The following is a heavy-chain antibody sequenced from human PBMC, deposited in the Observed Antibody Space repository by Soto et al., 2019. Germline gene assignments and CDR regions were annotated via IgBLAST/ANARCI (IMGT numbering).Heavy chain of an antibody. Sequence: KPSETLSLTCAVSSGSISSSNWWSWVRQPPGKGLEWIGEIYHSGSTNYNPSLKSRVTISVDKSKNQFSLKLSSVTAADTAVYYCARVVNCSGGSCYLRGVLSAFDSWGQGKMVTFSS. D-gene: IGHD2-15*01. J-gene: IGHJ3*02. CDR3: ARVVNCSGGSCYLRGVLSAFDS. CDR2: IYHSGST. CDR1: SGSISSSNW. V-gene: IGHV4-4*02.